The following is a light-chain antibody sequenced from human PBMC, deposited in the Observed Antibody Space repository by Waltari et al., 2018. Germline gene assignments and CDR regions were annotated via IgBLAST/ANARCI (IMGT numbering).Light chain of an antibody. CDR3: QQYVSSQCT. J-gene: IGKJ2*02. V-gene: IGKV3-20*01. Sequence: CRDSQSVSNCHVAWYQQKRGQAPRLLNYCASSRATGIPDRFSGSGSGTDVTLNISRLGPEDFAVYYCQQYVSSQCTFGQGTKLEIK. CDR1: QSVSNCH. CDR2: CAS.